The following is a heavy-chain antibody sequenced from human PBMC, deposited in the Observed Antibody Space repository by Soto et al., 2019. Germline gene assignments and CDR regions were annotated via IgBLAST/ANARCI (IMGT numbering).Heavy chain of an antibody. CDR1: GFTFSNAW. CDR3: TTDRQQWLAKDFDY. Sequence: GGSLRLSCAASGFTFSNAWMNWVRQAPGKGLEWVGRIKSKTDGGTTDYAAPVKGRFTISRDDSKNTLYLQMNSLKTEDTAVYYCTTDRQQWLAKDFDYWGQGTLVTVSS. CDR2: IKSKTDGGTT. D-gene: IGHD6-19*01. J-gene: IGHJ4*02. V-gene: IGHV3-15*07.